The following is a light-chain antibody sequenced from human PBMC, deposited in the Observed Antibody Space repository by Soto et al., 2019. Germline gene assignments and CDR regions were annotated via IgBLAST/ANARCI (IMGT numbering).Light chain of an antibody. J-gene: IGKJ4*01. CDR3: QQYGSSPPVT. CDR1: QSISSSD. V-gene: IGKV3-20*01. CDR2: GVS. Sequence: EIVLTQSPGTLSLSPRERATLSCRASQSISSSDLAWYQQKPGQAPRLAMYGVSSRATGIPDRFSGSGSGTDFTLTISRLEPEDFAVYYCQQYGSSPPVTFGGGTKVEIK.